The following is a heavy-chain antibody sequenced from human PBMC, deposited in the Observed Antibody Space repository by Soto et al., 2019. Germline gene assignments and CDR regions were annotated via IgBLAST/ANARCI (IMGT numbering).Heavy chain of an antibody. J-gene: IGHJ3*02. CDR1: GGSISSYY. Sequence: SETLSLTCTVSGGSISSYYWSWIRQPPGKGLEWIGYIYYSGSTNYNPSLKSRVTISVDTSKNQFSLKLSSVTAADTAVYYCARDGGLRGGYDYAAFDIWGQGTMVTVSS. CDR2: IYYSGST. D-gene: IGHD5-12*01. CDR3: ARDGGLRGGYDYAAFDI. V-gene: IGHV4-59*01.